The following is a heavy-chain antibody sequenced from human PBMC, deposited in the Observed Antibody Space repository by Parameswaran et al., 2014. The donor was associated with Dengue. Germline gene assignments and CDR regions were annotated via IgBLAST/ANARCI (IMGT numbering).Heavy chain of an antibody. CDR2: MNPNSGVT. J-gene: IGHJ4*02. D-gene: IGHD3-22*01. V-gene: IGHV1-8*01. CDR3: ARAPFSSSWFDY. Sequence: WVRQAPGQGLEWMGWMNPNSGVTGYAQKFQGRITMTRSTSVNTAYMELSSLGSEDTAVYYCARAPFSSSWFDYWGQGTLVTVSS.